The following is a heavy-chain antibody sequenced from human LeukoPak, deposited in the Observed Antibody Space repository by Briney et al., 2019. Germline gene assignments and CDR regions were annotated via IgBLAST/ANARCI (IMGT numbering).Heavy chain of an antibody. CDR2: ISGSGGST. V-gene: IGHV3-23*01. CDR1: GFTFSSYA. D-gene: IGHD3-16*02. J-gene: IGHJ4*02. Sequence: GGSLRLSCAASGFTFSSYAMSWVRQAPGKGLEWVSGISGSGGSTYYADSVKGRFTISRDNSKNTLYMQMNSLRAEDTAVYYCAKQERDHHVVSSYFDYWGQGTLVTVSS. CDR3: AKQERDHHVVSSYFDY.